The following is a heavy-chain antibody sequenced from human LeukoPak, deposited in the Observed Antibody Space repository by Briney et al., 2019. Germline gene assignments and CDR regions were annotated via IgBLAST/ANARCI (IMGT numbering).Heavy chain of an antibody. CDR2: ISPNSGGS. Sequence: ASVTVTCKASGYTFTGYYIHWVRQAPGQGLEWMGWISPNSGGSNYAQKFQGRVTMTRDTSINTAYMELSRLRSDDAAVYFCAIDSSRGYSYAFYYWGQGTLVSVAS. D-gene: IGHD5-18*01. J-gene: IGHJ4*02. CDR1: GYTFTGYY. V-gene: IGHV1-2*02. CDR3: AIDSSRGYSYAFYY.